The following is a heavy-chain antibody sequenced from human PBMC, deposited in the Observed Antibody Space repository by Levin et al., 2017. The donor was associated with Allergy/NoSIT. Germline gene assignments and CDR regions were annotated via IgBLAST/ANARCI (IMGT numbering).Heavy chain of an antibody. V-gene: IGHV3-13*01. D-gene: IGHD6-13*01. CDR3: ARALAAAGKGGYYYGMDV. CDR1: GFTFSSYD. Sequence: AGGSLRLSCAASGFTFSSYDMHWVRQATGKGLEWVSAIGTAGDTYYPGSVKGRFTISRENAKNSLYLQMNSLRAGDTAVYYCARALAAAGKGGYYYGMDVWGQGTTVTVSS. CDR2: IGTAGDT. J-gene: IGHJ6*02.